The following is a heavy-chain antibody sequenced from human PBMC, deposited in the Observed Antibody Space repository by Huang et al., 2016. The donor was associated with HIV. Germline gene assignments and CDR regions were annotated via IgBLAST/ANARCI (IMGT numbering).Heavy chain of an antibody. CDR2: SNSEVSST. CDR3: ARDPRIQSWLNFFDY. Sequence: EVQLVESGGGLVQPGGSLRLSCAASGFSISSYWMHWVRQAPGKGVGGVSGSNSEVSSTSYADSVKGRFTISRDNAKNTLYLQMNSLRAEDTAVYYCARDPRIQSWLNFFDYWGQGTLVSVSS. D-gene: IGHD3-22*01. CDR1: GFSISSYW. V-gene: IGHV3-74*01. J-gene: IGHJ4*02.